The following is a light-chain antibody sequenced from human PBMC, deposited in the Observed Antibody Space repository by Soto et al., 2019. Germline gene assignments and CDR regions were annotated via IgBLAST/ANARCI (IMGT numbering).Light chain of an antibody. Sequence: QSALTQPASVSGSPGQSITISCTGTSSDVGGSNYVSWYQQHPGKAPKLMIYDVSNRPSGVSNRFSGSKSGNTASLTISGLQAEDDADYYCSSYTSSSTLYVFGTGTKVTVL. CDR3: SSYTSSSTLYV. J-gene: IGLJ1*01. CDR1: SSDVGGSNY. CDR2: DVS. V-gene: IGLV2-14*01.